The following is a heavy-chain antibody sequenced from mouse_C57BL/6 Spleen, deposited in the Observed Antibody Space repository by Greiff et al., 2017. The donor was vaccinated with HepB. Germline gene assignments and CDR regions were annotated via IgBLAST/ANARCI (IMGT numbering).Heavy chain of an antibody. Sequence: EVKLMESGGGLVKPGGSLKLSCAASGFTFSDYGMHWVRQAPEKGLEWVAYISSGSSTIYYADTVKGRFTISRDNAKNTLFLQMTSLRSEDTAMYYCARRAGTYFDVWGTGTTVTVSS. CDR3: ARRAGTYFDV. CDR1: GFTFSDYG. V-gene: IGHV5-17*01. D-gene: IGHD4-1*01. CDR2: ISSGSSTI. J-gene: IGHJ1*03.